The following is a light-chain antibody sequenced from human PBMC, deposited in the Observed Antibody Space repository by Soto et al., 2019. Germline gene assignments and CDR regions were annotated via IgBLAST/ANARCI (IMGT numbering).Light chain of an antibody. CDR2: EAT. J-gene: IGLJ1*01. V-gene: IGLV2-14*01. CDR3: ISYKTDDTIV. Sequence: QSALTQPASVSGSPGQSITISCAGTRSDNGASNSVSWYQHLPGRSPTLIIYEATNRPSGGSERFSGSKAGDTASLTISGLQADDEAEYFCISYKTDDTIVFGSGTKVTVL. CDR1: RSDNGASNS.